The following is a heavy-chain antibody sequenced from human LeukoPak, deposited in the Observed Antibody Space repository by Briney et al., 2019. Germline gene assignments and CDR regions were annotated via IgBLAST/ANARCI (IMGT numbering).Heavy chain of an antibody. D-gene: IGHD6-13*01. CDR3: ARVAAGTRTSWNRLGLYYYYYYMDV. CDR1: GYTFTSYG. Sequence: GASVKVSCKASGYTFTSYGISWVRQAPGQGLEWMGWIGAYNGNTNYAQKLRGRVTMTTDTSTSTAYMELRSLRSDDTAVYYCARVAAGTRTSWNRLGLYYYYYYMDVWGKGTTVTVSS. V-gene: IGHV1-18*01. J-gene: IGHJ6*03. CDR2: IGAYNGNT.